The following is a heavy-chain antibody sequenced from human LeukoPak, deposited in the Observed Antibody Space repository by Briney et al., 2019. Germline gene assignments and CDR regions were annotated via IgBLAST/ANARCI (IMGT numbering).Heavy chain of an antibody. CDR1: GFTFSTYW. V-gene: IGHV3-74*01. CDR2: IHKDGTPT. Sequence: GGSLRLSCAASGFTFSTYWMHWVRQAPGKGLVWLSRIHKDGTPTDYADSVKGRFTISRDNAKNTLYLQMSSLRAEDTAMYYCIRGLAPYYGFFDYWGQGSLVTVSS. CDR3: IRGLAPYYGFFDY. D-gene: IGHD3-10*01. J-gene: IGHJ4*02.